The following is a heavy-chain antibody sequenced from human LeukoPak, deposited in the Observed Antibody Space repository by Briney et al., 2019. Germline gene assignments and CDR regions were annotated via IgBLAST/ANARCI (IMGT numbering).Heavy chain of an antibody. CDR1: GFTVSSNY. V-gene: IGHV3-53*04. D-gene: IGHD1-1*01. CDR3: ARQAGTTDYYYYMDV. CDR2: IYSGGST. J-gene: IGHJ6*03. Sequence: GGSLRLSCAASGFTVSSNYMSWVRQAPGKGLEWVSVIYSGGSTYYADSVKGRFTISRHNSKNTLYLQMNSLRAEDTAVYYCARQAGTTDYYYYMDVWGKGTTVTVSS.